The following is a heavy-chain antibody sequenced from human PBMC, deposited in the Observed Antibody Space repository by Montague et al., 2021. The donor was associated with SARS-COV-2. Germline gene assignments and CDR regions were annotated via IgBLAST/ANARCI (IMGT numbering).Heavy chain of an antibody. CDR1: GGSISSSSYY. J-gene: IGHJ5*02. D-gene: IGHD2-2*01. Sequence: SETLSLTCTVSGGSISSSSYYWGWIRQPPGKGLEWIGSIYYSGSTYYNPSLKSRVTISVDTSKNQFSLKLSSVTAADTAVYYCARLKSTYGSSTSCYSASWFDPWGQGTLVTVSS. CDR3: ARLKSTYGSSTSCYSASWFDP. V-gene: IGHV4-39*01. CDR2: IYYSGST.